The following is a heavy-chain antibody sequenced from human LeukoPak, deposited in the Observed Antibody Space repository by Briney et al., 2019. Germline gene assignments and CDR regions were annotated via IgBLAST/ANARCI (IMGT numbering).Heavy chain of an antibody. Sequence: GGSLRLSCAASGFTFSSYTMNWVRQAPGKGLEWVSSISSRSIAVYYAASVKGRFTISRDNAKNSLYLQMNSLRDEDTAVYYCARGALRYSDYWGQGTLVTVSS. V-gene: IGHV3-48*02. CDR1: GFTFSSYT. CDR2: ISSRSIAV. D-gene: IGHD3-9*01. CDR3: ARGALRYSDY. J-gene: IGHJ4*02.